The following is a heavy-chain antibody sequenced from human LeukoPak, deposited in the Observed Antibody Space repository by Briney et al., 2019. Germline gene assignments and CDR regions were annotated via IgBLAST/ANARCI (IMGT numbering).Heavy chain of an antibody. V-gene: IGHV4-59*01. CDR1: GGSISSYY. D-gene: IGHD3-10*01. CDR3: ARGGNYGSGNGGFDY. Sequence: SETLSLTCTVSGGSISSYYWSWIRQPPGKGLEWIGYIYYSGSTNYNPSLKSRGTISVHTSKNQFSLELSSVTAADTAVYYCARGGNYGSGNGGFDYWGQGTLVTVSS. CDR2: IYYSGST. J-gene: IGHJ4*02.